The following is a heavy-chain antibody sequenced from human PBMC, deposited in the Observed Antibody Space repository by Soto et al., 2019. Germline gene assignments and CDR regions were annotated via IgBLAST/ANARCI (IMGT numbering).Heavy chain of an antibody. V-gene: IGHV1-2*02. J-gene: IGHJ4*02. CDR2: INPNNGGT. Sequence: HLVQSGAEVKQPGAPVKVPCKASGYTFKDYFLHWVRQAPGQGLEWMGWINPNNGGTDYAQKFQGRVTMTRDTSISTAYMEVSGLRSGDTAVYYCARDPSPDFWSGYYDYWGQGTLITVSS. D-gene: IGHD3-3*01. CDR3: ARDPSPDFWSGYYDY. CDR1: GYTFKDYF.